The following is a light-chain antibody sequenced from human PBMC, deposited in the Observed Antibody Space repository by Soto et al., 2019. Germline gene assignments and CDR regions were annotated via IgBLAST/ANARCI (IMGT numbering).Light chain of an antibody. CDR3: MQAVVATRT. CDR2: LSS. Sequence: DIVLTQYPLSLAVTPGEPASISFRSSQSLLHSNGNTYLDWYLQRPGQSPQLLIYLSSIRASGVPDRFSGRGSGTDFTLKISRVEAEDLGADYCMQAVVATRTFCQGTKREIK. V-gene: IGKV2-28*01. J-gene: IGKJ2*01. CDR1: QSLLHSNGNTY.